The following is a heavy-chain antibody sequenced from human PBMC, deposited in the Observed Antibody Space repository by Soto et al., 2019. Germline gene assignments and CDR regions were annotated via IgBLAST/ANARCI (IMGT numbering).Heavy chain of an antibody. CDR2: IYWDDDK. CDR1: GFSLTTSGVG. J-gene: IGHJ2*01. D-gene: IGHD4-17*01. Sequence: QITLKESGPTLVKPTQTLTLTCSFSGFSLTTSGVGVAWIRQPSGKALEWLALIYWDDDKRYSPSLSSRLTITKDTSLNQVVFTLTNVAPVDTGTYYCAHITYARWYFDLWGRATLVTVSS. V-gene: IGHV2-5*02. CDR3: AHITYARWYFDL.